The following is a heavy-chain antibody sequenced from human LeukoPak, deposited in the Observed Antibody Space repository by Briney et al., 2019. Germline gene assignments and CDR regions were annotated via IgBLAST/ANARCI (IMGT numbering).Heavy chain of an antibody. CDR2: IGNGGGST. CDR1: GFIFITYA. V-gene: IGHV3-23*01. Sequence: PGGSLRLSCAASGFIFITYAMSWVRQAPGKGLEWVSGIGNGGGSTYYADSVKGRFTISRDNAKNTLYLQMNSLRVEDTAVYYCARPHTGFDSWGQGTLVTVSS. J-gene: IGHJ4*02. CDR3: ARPHTGFDS.